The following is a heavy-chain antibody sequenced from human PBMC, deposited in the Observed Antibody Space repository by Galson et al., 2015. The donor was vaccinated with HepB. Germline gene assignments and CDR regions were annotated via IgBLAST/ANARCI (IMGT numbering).Heavy chain of an antibody. V-gene: IGHV5-10-1*01. CDR2: IDPSDSYT. CDR1: GYSFPSYW. CDR3: ARLGSAGGYSYGTDY. D-gene: IGHD5-18*01. Sequence: QSGAEVKKPGESLRISCKGSGYSFPSYWISWVRQMPGKGLEWMGRIDPSDSYTDYSPSFQGHVTISADKSISTAYLQSSSLKASDTAMYYCARLGSAGGYSYGTDYWGQGTLVTVSS. J-gene: IGHJ4*02.